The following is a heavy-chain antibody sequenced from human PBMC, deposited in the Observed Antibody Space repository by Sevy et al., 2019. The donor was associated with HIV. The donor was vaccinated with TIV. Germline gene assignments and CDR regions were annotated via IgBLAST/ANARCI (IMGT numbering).Heavy chain of an antibody. CDR2: IYTSEST. CDR1: GGSISSGSYY. J-gene: IGHJ6*03. V-gene: IGHV4-61*02. D-gene: IGHD3-10*01. CDR3: ARDLRFYYYYYYMDV. Sequence: SETLSLTCTVSGGSISSGSYYWSWIRQPAGKGLEWIGRIYTSESTNYNPSLMSRVTISVDTSKNQFSLKLSSVTAADTAVYYCARDLRFYYYYYYMDVWGKGTTVTVSS.